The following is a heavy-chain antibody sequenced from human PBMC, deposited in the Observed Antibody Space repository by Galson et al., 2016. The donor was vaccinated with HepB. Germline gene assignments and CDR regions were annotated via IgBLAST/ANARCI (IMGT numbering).Heavy chain of an antibody. V-gene: IGHV5-51*01. Sequence: QSGAEVKKAGESLKISCKGSGYTFASYWIGWVRQMPGKGLEWMGIIYPGDFDTRYGPSFQGQVTISIDKPISTAYLQWSSLEASDTAMYYCARSLTGSYDFWGAIVNYYAIDVWGQGTAVTVS. J-gene: IGHJ6*02. CDR3: ARSLTGSYDFWGAIVNYYAIDV. CDR2: IYPGDFDT. CDR1: GYTFASYW. D-gene: IGHD3-3*01.